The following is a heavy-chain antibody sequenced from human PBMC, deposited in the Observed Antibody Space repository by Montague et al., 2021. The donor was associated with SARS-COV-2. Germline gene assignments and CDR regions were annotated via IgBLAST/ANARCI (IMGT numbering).Heavy chain of an antibody. J-gene: IGHJ3*02. CDR1: GGSISSYY. CDR3: ARGALFYDSSGYYSDAFDX. Sequence: SETLSLTCTVSGGSISSYYWNWIRQSPGKGLEWIGRIYTSGSTNYDPSLKSRVTMSVDTSKNQFSLKLSSVTAADTAVYYCARGALFYDSSGYYSDAFDXWGQGAMVTVSS. D-gene: IGHD3-22*01. V-gene: IGHV4-4*07. CDR2: IYTSGST.